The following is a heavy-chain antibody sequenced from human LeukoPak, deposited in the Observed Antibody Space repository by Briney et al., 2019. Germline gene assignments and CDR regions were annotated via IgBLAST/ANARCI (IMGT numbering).Heavy chain of an antibody. CDR2: IIPILGIA. CDR1: GGTFSGYA. J-gene: IGHJ4*02. V-gene: IGHV1-69*04. Sequence: SVKVSCTASGGTFSGYAISWVRQAPGQGLEWMGRIIPILGIANYAQKFQGRVTITADKSTSTAYMELSSLRSEDTAVYYCARDPHPYYDFWSGSYYFDYWGQGTLVTVSS. CDR3: ARDPHPYYDFWSGSYYFDY. D-gene: IGHD3-3*01.